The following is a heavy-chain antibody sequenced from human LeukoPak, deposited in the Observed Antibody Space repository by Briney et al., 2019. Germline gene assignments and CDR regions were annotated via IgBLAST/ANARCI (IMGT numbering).Heavy chain of an antibody. CDR1: GFTFSGYG. D-gene: IGHD5-24*01. V-gene: IGHV3-30*02. Sequence: QPGGSLRLSCAASGFTFSGYGMHWVRQAPGKGLEWVSFIRYDGSDKYYADSVKGRFTISRDNSKNTLYLQMNSLRVEDTAVYYCAAINIAQLPIRAYWGQGTLVTVSS. J-gene: IGHJ4*02. CDR3: AAINIAQLPIRAY. CDR2: IRYDGSDK.